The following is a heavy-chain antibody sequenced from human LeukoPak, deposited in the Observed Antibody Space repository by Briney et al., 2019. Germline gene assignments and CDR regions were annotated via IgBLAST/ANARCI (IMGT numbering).Heavy chain of an antibody. CDR1: GFSLSSYG. V-gene: IGHV3-33*08. CDR3: ARDSLPMAVTGPFDH. CDR2: IWFDGSNI. D-gene: IGHD6-19*01. Sequence: PGGSLRLSCEASGFSLSSYGMSWVRQAPGKGLEWVTSIWFDGSNIHYADSVKGRVIISRDNSKSALYLQMNSLRAEDTAIYYCARDSLPMAVTGPFDHWGQGALVTVSS. J-gene: IGHJ4*02.